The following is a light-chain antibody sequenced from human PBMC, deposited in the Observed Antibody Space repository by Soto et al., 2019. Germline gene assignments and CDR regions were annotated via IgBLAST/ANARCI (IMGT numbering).Light chain of an antibody. CDR1: QHVSSSF. CDR2: SAS. Sequence: EIVLTQSPGTLSLSPWRTTTLSCRSSQHVSSSFLVWYQQKPGQAPRLLIYSASSRATGVPERFSGSGSATDFTLTISRVEPEDFAVYYCQQYGSSRNTFGQGTKVDIK. V-gene: IGKV3-20*01. CDR3: QQYGSSRNT. J-gene: IGKJ2*01.